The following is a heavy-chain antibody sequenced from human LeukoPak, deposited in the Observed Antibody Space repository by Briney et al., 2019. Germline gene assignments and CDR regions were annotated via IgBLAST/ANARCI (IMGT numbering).Heavy chain of an antibody. CDR2: TNPNSGNT. CDR1: GYTFTGYY. J-gene: IGHJ4*02. V-gene: IGHV1-8*02. CDR3: ARSSQTYSSGWYRY. Sequence: ASVKVSCKASGYTFTGYYMHWVRQATGQGLEWMGWTNPNSGNTGYAQKFQGRVTMTRSTSISTAYMELSSLRSEDTAVYYCARSSQTYSSGWYRYWGQGTLVTVSS. D-gene: IGHD6-19*01.